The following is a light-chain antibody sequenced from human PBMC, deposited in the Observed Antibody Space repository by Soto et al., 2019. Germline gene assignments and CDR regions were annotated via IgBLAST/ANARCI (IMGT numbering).Light chain of an antibody. V-gene: IGKV3-20*01. Sequence: IVLTQSPGTLSFSPGERATLSCRARQSVRLSALAWYQQKPGQAPMLLIYSASSRATGIPDRFSGSGSGTDFTLTISRLEPEDCAVYYCQQYGSSAYTFGQGTNLEIK. CDR1: QSVRLSA. J-gene: IGKJ2*01. CDR2: SAS. CDR3: QQYGSSAYT.